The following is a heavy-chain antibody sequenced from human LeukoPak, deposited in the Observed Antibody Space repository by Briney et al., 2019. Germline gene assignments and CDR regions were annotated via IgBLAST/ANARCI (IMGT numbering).Heavy chain of an antibody. CDR2: ISSSGSSR. V-gene: IGHV3-23*01. CDR3: AKLSRDGLLWFGDRSGSYGMDV. CDR1: GFTFSSYA. Sequence: GGSLRLSCAASGFTFSSYAMTWVRQAPGKGLEWVSAISSSGSSRYYADSVKGRFTISRDNSKNTLYLQMNSLRAEDTAVYYCAKLSRDGLLWFGDRSGSYGMDVWGQGTTVTVSS. J-gene: IGHJ6*02. D-gene: IGHD3-10*01.